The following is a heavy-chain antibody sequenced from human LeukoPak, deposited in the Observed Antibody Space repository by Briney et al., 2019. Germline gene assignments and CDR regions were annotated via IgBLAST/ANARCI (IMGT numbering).Heavy chain of an antibody. D-gene: IGHD1-26*01. V-gene: IGHV1-46*01. J-gene: IGHJ3*02. CDR3: ARNSGTFNAFDM. CDR1: GYTFTSYY. CDR2: FNPSSDTT. Sequence: ASVKVSCKASGYTFTSYYMHWVRQAPGQGLEWMGIFNPSSDTTTYAQKFQGRVTMTRDTSSSTVYMELSSLRSEDTAVYHCARNSGTFNAFDMWGQGTMVTVSS.